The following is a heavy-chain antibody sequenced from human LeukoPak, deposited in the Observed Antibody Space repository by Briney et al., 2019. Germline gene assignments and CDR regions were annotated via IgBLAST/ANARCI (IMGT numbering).Heavy chain of an antibody. D-gene: IGHD6-13*01. Sequence: GGSLRLSCAASGFTFSSYAMHWVRQAPGKGLEWVAVISYDGSNKYYADSVKGRFTISRDNSKNTLYLQMNSLRAEDTAVYYCAIREPIGYWGQGSLVTVSP. CDR1: GFTFSSYA. CDR2: ISYDGSNK. J-gene: IGHJ4*02. V-gene: IGHV3-30-3*01. CDR3: AIREPIGY.